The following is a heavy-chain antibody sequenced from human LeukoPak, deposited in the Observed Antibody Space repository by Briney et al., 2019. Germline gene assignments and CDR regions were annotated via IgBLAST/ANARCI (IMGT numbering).Heavy chain of an antibody. CDR3: GRGPPRDFATSAFFYNY. V-gene: IGHV4-34*01. D-gene: IGHD3-22*01. Sequence: AETLSLTCAIYGGSFSGYYLSWFRQPPGKGLEWLGEINNSGSTNYDASLESRVTISEDMSRNHLSLQLTTVNAADTAVYYCGRGPPRDFATSAFFYNYGGQGILVTVSS. CDR2: INNSGST. J-gene: IGHJ4*02. CDR1: GGSFSGYY.